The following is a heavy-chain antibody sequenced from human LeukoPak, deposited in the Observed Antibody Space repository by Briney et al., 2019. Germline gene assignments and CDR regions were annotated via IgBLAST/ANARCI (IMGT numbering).Heavy chain of an antibody. CDR3: ARDASGYYYTSGLIDY. V-gene: IGHV3-7*01. CDR1: GFTFSGYW. CDR2: IKHDGSEK. J-gene: IGHJ4*02. D-gene: IGHD3-22*01. Sequence: PGGSLRLSCAASGFTFSGYWMTWVRQAPGKGLEWVANIKHDGSEKYYVDSVKGRFTISRDNVKNSLYLQMNSLRAEDTAFYHCARDASGYYYTSGLIDYWSQGTLVTVSS.